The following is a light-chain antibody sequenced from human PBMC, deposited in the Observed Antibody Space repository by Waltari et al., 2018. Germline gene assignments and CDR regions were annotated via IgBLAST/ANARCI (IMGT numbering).Light chain of an antibody. CDR2: GAC. V-gene: IGKV3-20*01. Sequence: EIVLTQSPGSLSLSPGERATLSCRASQTISNSQLAWYQQRPGQGPRLLIYGACRRATGIPDRVSGSGSGTDFTLTISRLEPEDFAVYYCQQYGSSPETFGQGTKLEIK. CDR3: QQYGSSPET. CDR1: QTISNSQ. J-gene: IGKJ2*01.